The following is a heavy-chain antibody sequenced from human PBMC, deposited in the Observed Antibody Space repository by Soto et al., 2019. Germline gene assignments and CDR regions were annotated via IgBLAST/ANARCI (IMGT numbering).Heavy chain of an antibody. V-gene: IGHV4-4*07. J-gene: IGHJ5*02. CDR3: ATRITVFGLLIPPFDP. Sequence: KPSETLSLTCTVSGGSISSYYWSWIRQPAGKGLEWIGRIHPTGGTHYNPSLKSRVTMSVDTSKNQFSLRLSSVTAADTAIYYCATRITVFGLLIPPFDPWGQGTQVTVSS. CDR2: IHPTGGT. CDR1: GGSISSYY. D-gene: IGHD3-3*01.